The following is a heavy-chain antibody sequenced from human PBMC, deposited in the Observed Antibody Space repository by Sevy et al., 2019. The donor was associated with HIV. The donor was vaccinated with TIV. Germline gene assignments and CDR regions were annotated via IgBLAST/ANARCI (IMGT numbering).Heavy chain of an antibody. D-gene: IGHD2-15*01. V-gene: IGHV3-23*01. J-gene: IGHJ6*02. CDR3: AKRRVQSGLSGGGANYGWDV. Sequence: GGSLRLSCAASGFPFSNYAMSWIRQAPGKGLEWVSTLIGGGSRTYYADSVTGRFTISRENSKNTLYLQRNSLRAGDTAIYYCAKRRVQSGLSGGGANYGWDVCGHGTTVTVSS. CDR1: GFPFSNYA. CDR2: LIGGGSRT.